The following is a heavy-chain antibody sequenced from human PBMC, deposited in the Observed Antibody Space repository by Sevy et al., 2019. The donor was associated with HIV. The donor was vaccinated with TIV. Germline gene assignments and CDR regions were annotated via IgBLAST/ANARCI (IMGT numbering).Heavy chain of an antibody. V-gene: IGHV4-34*01. D-gene: IGHD6-6*01. CDR3: ARAPGFIAARPRFDY. Sequence: SETLSLTCAVYGGSFSGYYWSWIHQPPGKGLEWIGEINHSGSTNYNPSLKSRVTISVDTSKNQFSLKLSSVTAADTAVYYCARAPGFIAARPRFDYWGQGTLVTVSS. CDR1: GGSFSGYY. CDR2: INHSGST. J-gene: IGHJ4*02.